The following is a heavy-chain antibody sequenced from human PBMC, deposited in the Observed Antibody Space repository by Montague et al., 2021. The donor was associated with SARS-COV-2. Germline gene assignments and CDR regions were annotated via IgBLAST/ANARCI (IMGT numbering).Heavy chain of an antibody. D-gene: IGHD6-19*01. CDR3: ARSHWQWLVLSRGWFDP. CDR2: INHGGST. CDR1: GGSFSGYY. V-gene: IGHV4-34*01. J-gene: IGHJ5*02. Sequence: SETLSLTCAVYGGSFSGYYWSWIRQPPGKGLEWIGEINHGGSTXXXPSXXXRVTISVDTSKNQFSLKLSSVTAADTAVYYCARSHWQWLVLSRGWFDPWGQGTLVTVSS.